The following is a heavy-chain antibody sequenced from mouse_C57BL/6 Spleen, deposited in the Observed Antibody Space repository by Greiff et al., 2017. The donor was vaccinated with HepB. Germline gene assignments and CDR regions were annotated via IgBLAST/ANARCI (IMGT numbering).Heavy chain of an antibody. CDR1: GYTFTSYW. J-gene: IGHJ1*03. V-gene: IGHV1-69*01. CDR2: IDPSDSYT. CDR3: ARRCFPLDV. D-gene: IGHD3-3*01. Sequence: QVQLQQPGAELVMPGASVKLSCKASGYTFTSYWMHWVKQRPGQGLEWIGEIDPSDSYTNYNQKFKGKSTLTVDKSSSTAYLQLSSLPSEDSAVYYCARRCFPLDVWGTGTTVTVSS.